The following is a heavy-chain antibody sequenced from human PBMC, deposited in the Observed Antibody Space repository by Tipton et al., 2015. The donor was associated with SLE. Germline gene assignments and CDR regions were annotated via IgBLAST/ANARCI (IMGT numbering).Heavy chain of an antibody. Sequence: TLSLTCAVYGGSFSGYYWSWIRQPPRKGLEWSGVINLSGSTNYNPSLKSRVTISVDTSKNQFSLKLSSVTAAATAVSYCAGGRGNDDRPWGWGQGPLVTVSS. D-gene: IGHD1-1*01. CDR3: AGGRGNDDRPWG. J-gene: IGHJ4*02. CDR2: INLSGST. CDR1: GGSFSGYY. V-gene: IGHV4-34*01.